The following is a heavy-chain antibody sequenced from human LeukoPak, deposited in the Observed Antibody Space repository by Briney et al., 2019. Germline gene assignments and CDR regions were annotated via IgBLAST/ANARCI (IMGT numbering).Heavy chain of an antibody. CDR2: IYYSGST. D-gene: IGHD1-26*01. CDR3: ARGGRWDPFDY. J-gene: IGHJ4*02. Sequence: SETLSLTCTVSGGSISSGDYYWSWIRQPPGKGLEWIGYIYYSGSTYYNPSLKSRVTISVDTSKNQFSLKLSSVTAADTAVYYCARGGRWDPFDYWGQGTLVTVSS. CDR1: GGSISSGDYY. V-gene: IGHV4-30-4*01.